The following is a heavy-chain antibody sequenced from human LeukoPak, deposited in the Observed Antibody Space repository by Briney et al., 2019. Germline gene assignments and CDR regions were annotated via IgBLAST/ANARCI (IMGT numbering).Heavy chain of an antibody. CDR1: GYTFTSYG. CDR2: ISAYNGNT. J-gene: IGHJ4*02. V-gene: IGHV1-18*01. CDR3: AREQGIAVAGTFWGDY. D-gene: IGHD6-19*01. Sequence: ASVKVSCTASGYTFTSYGISWVRQAPGQGLEWMGWISAYNGNTNYAQKLQGRVTMTTDTSTSTAYMELRSLRSDDTAVYYCAREQGIAVAGTFWGDYWGQGTLVTVSS.